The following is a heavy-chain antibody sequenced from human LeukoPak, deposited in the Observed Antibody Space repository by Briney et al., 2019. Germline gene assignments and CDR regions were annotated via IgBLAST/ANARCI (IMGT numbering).Heavy chain of an antibody. D-gene: IGHD1-26*01. CDR1: GLTFSSYG. CDR2: ISYDGSNK. CDR3: AQPLYSGSYYYYYGMDV. J-gene: IGHJ6*02. V-gene: IGHV3-30*18. Sequence: GRSLRLTCVVSGLTFSSYGMHWVRQAPGKGLEWVSIISYDGSNKYYADSVKGRFTISRDNSKNTLYLQMNSLRAEDTAVYYCAQPLYSGSYYYYYGMDVWGQGTTVTVSS.